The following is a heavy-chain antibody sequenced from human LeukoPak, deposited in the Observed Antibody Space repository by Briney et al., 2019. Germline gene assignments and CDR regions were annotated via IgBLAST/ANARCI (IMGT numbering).Heavy chain of an antibody. CDR1: GGTFSSYA. CDR2: IIPILGIA. V-gene: IGHV1-69*04. J-gene: IGHJ4*02. D-gene: IGHD5-18*01. Sequence: GASVKVSCKASGGTFSSYAISWVRQAPGQGLEWMGRIIPILGIANYAQKFQGRVTITTDESTSTAYMELSSLRSEDTAVYYCARGRHQDTAMATTDYWGQGTLVTVSS. CDR3: ARGRHQDTAMATTDY.